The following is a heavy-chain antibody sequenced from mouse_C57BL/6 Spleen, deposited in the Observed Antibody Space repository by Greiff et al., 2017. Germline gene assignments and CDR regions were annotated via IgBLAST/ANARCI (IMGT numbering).Heavy chain of an antibody. CDR3: AREGDYGDV. J-gene: IGHJ1*03. V-gene: IGHV1-82*01. D-gene: IGHD2-4*01. CDR1: GYAFSSSW. CDR2: IYPGDGDT. Sequence: VQLQQSGPELVKPGASVKISCKASGYAFSSSWMNWVKQRPGKGLEWIGRIYPGDGDTNYNGKFKGKATLTADKSSSTAYMQLSSLTSEDSAVYFCAREGDYGDVWGTGTTVTVSS.